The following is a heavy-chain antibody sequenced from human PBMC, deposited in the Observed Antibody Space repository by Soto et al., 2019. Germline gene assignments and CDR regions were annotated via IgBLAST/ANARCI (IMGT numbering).Heavy chain of an antibody. CDR3: AKDANPHSSSWYPPVGMDV. V-gene: IGHV3-23*01. CDR2: ISGSGGST. Sequence: EVQLLESGRGLVQPGGSLRLSCAASGFTFSSYAMSWVRQAPGKGLEWVSAISGSGGSTYYADSVKGRFTISRDNSKNTLYLQMNSLRAEDTAVYYCAKDANPHSSSWYPPVGMDVWGQGTTVTVSS. CDR1: GFTFSSYA. D-gene: IGHD6-13*01. J-gene: IGHJ6*02.